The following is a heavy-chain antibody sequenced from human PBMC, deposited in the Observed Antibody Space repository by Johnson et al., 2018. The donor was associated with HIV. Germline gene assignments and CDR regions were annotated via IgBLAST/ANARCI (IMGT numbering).Heavy chain of an antibody. J-gene: IGHJ3*02. CDR3: ARAFDPRAFDI. CDR1: GFTFSDYY. Sequence: QVQLVESGGGVVQPGRSLRLSCAASGFTFSDYYMSWIRQAPGKGLEWVAVISYDGRDAYYADSVKGRFTSSRDNSKNTIYLQMNSLRGEDTAVYYCARAFDPRAFDIWGQGTMVTVSS. D-gene: IGHD2/OR15-2a*01. CDR2: ISYDGRDA. V-gene: IGHV3-30*03.